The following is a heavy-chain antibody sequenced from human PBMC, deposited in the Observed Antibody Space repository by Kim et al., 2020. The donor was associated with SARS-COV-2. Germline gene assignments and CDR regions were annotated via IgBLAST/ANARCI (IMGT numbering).Heavy chain of an antibody. V-gene: IGHV1-69*01. J-gene: IGHJ6*02. D-gene: IGHD3-22*01. CDR3: ARGDDSSGYYYLDV. Sequence: AQKFQGRVTITADESTSTAYMELSSLRSEDTAVYYCARGDDSSGYYYLDVWGQGTTVTVSS.